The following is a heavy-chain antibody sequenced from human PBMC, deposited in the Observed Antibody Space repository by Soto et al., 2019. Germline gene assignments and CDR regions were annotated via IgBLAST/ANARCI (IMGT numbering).Heavy chain of an antibody. CDR2: ISGSGGNA. CDR1: GFTFSSYA. J-gene: IGHJ6*02. Sequence: EVQLLESGGGLVQPGGSLRLSCAASGFTFSSYAMSWVRQAPGKGLEWVSTISGSGGNAYYADSVKGRFSISRDNSKNTLHLQINSLGADDTAVYYCAKDGASGSYPPYYYYGMDVWGQGTTVTVSS. D-gene: IGHD1-26*01. V-gene: IGHV3-23*01. CDR3: AKDGASGSYPPYYYYGMDV.